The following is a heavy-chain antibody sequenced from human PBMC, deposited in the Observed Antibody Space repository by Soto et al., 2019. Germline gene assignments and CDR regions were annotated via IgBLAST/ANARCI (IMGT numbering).Heavy chain of an antibody. Sequence: ASVKVSCKASGYTFTSYYMHWVRQAPGQGLEWMGIINPSGGSTSYAQKFQGRVTMTRDTSTSTVYMELSSLRSEDTAVYYCARGSNRGFGGGYYYYYYMDVWGKGTTVTVSS. J-gene: IGHJ6*03. CDR1: GYTFTSYY. CDR3: ARGSNRGFGGGYYYYYYMDV. D-gene: IGHD3-3*01. CDR2: INPSGGST. V-gene: IGHV1-46*03.